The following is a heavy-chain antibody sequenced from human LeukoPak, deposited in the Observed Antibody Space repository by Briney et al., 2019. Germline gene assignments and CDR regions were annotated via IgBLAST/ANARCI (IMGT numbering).Heavy chain of an antibody. CDR1: GYTFTSYG. CDR2: ISAYNGNT. J-gene: IGHJ4*02. CDR3: ARLRSGYSSSWYLPLFDY. D-gene: IGHD6-13*01. Sequence: ASVKVSCKASGYTFTSYGISWVRQAPGQGLEWMGWISAYNGNTNYAQKLQGRVTITRDTSASTAYMELSSLRSEDTAVYYCARLRSGYSSSWYLPLFDYWGQGTLVTVSS. V-gene: IGHV1-18*01.